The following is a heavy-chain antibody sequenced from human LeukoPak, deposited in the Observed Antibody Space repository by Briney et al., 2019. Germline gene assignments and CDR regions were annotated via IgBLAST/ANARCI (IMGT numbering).Heavy chain of an antibody. D-gene: IGHD5-18*01. CDR3: AREGYSYGPIDY. J-gene: IGHJ4*02. CDR2: ISSSSYI. V-gene: IGHV3-21*01. CDR1: GFTFSSYS. Sequence: PGGSLRLSCAASGFTFSSYSMNWVRQAPGKGLEWVSSISSSSYIYYADSVKGRFTISRDNAKNSLYLQMNSLRAEDTAVYYCAREGYSYGPIDYWGQGTLVTVSP.